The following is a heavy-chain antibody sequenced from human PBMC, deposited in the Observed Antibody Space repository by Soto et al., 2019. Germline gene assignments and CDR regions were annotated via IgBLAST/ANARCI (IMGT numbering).Heavy chain of an antibody. CDR2: IYYSGNT. V-gene: IGHV4-59*13. Sequence: PSETLSLTCTVSGGSMSPFYWNWIRQSPGKGLEWIGYIYYSGNTNYNPSLKSRVAISVDTSKNQFYLKLSSVTAADTAVYYCARGVYDYWSGYYAGSGLDVWGQGTTVTVSS. CDR3: ARGVYDYWSGYYAGSGLDV. CDR1: GGSMSPFY. J-gene: IGHJ6*02. D-gene: IGHD3-3*01.